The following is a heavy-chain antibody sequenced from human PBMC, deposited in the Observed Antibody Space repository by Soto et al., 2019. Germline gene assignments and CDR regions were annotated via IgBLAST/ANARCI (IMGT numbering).Heavy chain of an antibody. CDR1: GGSFSGYY. J-gene: IGHJ6*03. D-gene: IGHD2-2*01. V-gene: IGHV4-34*01. CDR3: ARADIVVVPAAIADYYYYYYMDV. Sequence: SETLSLTCAVYGGSFSGYYWSWIRQPPGKGLEWIGEINHSGSTNYNPSLKSRVTISVDTSKNQFSLKLSSVTAADTAVYYCARADIVVVPAAIADYYYYYYMDVWGKGTTVTVSS. CDR2: INHSGST.